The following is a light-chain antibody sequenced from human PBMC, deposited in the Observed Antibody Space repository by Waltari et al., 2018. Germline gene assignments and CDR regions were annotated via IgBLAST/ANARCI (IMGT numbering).Light chain of an antibody. Sequence: DIVMTQSPDSLAVPLGERATINCKSSQSVLHSSNNKNYLAWYQQKPGQPPKLLIYWASTRGSGVPYRFSASGSGTDFTLTISSLQAEDVAVYYCQQHYTTLTWTFGQGTKVEIK. V-gene: IGKV4-1*01. J-gene: IGKJ1*01. CDR1: QSVLHSSNNKNY. CDR2: WAS. CDR3: QQHYTTLTWT.